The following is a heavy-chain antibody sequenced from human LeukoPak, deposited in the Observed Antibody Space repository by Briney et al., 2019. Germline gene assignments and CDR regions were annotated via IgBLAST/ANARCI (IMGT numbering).Heavy chain of an antibody. D-gene: IGHD4/OR15-4a*01. CDR2: ISSTSRYI. Sequence: GGSLRLSYAASGFTFGSYSMNWVRQVPGRGLQWVSSISSTSRYIYYADSVKGRFTVSRDNAKNTLYLQMNSLRAEDTAVYYCARAPMVRANVVDYWGQGTLVTVSS. CDR3: ARAPMVRANVVDY. J-gene: IGHJ4*02. CDR1: GFTFGSYS. V-gene: IGHV3-21*01.